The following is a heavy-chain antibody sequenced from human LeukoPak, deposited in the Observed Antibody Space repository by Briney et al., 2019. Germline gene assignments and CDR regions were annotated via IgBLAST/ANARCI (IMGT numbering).Heavy chain of an antibody. D-gene: IGHD6-19*01. CDR2: ISAYNGNT. Sequence: ASVKVSCKASGYTFTSYGISWVRQAPGQGLEWMGWISAYNGNTNYAQKLQGRVTMTTDTPTSTAYMELRSLRSDDTAVYYCARDISQLAVAGSYGMDVWGQGTTVTVSS. J-gene: IGHJ6*02. CDR3: ARDISQLAVAGSYGMDV. V-gene: IGHV1-18*01. CDR1: GYTFTSYG.